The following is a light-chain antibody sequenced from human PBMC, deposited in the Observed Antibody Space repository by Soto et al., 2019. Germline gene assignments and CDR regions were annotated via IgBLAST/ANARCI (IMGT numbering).Light chain of an antibody. CDR2: LNSAGRH. CDR1: SGHSTYA. CDR3: QTWGTGFRV. J-gene: IGLJ3*02. Sequence: QLVLTQSPSASASLGASVKLTCTLSSGHSTYAIAWLQQQPEKGPRYLMNLNSAGRHTKGDGIPDRFSGSSSGAERYLTISGLQSEDEADYYCQTWGTGFRVFGGGTKLTVL. V-gene: IGLV4-69*01.